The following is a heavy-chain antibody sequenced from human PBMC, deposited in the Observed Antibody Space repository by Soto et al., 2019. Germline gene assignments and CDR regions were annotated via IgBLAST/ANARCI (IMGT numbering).Heavy chain of an antibody. CDR2: IVVMSNAA. J-gene: IGHJ4*02. V-gene: IGHV1-69*06. Sequence: QVVLLQSGAEVKEPGSSVRLSCQVSGSTFNNFAFSWVRQAPGQGPEWLGGIVVMSNAADYSQRFQDIVMITADTSTSTLYMELGSLTFDDTAVYYCARAIKRWEVNYYFDYWGQGTLVTVSS. CDR1: GSTFNNFA. D-gene: IGHD1-26*01. CDR3: ARAIKRWEVNYYFDY.